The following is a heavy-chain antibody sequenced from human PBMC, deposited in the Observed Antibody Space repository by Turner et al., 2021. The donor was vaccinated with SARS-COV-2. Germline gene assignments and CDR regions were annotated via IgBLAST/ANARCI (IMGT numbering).Heavy chain of an antibody. CDR2: IYYSGST. V-gene: IGHV4-39*01. CDR1: GVSISSSSFH. D-gene: IGHD2-21*02. J-gene: IGHJ6*02. Sequence: QLQLQESGPGLVKPSETLSLTCTVSGVSISSSSFHWGWIRRPPGKGLEWIGNIYYSGSTYYNPSLKSRVTISVDTSKNQFSLKLGSVTAADTAVYYCASPVVVTATPNYYGMDVWGQGTTVTVSS. CDR3: ASPVVVTATPNYYGMDV.